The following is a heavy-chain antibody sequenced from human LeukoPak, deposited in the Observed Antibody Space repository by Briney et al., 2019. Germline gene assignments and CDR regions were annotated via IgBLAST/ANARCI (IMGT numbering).Heavy chain of an antibody. Sequence: SETLSLTCTVSNGSIRSHFWTWVRQPPGKGLEWIGYIYYSGSTNYNPSLKSRVTISLDTSKNQFSLKLNSVTAADTAMYYCARSFSPNYYDLLDYWGQGTLVTVSS. CDR2: IYYSGST. J-gene: IGHJ4*02. CDR3: ARSFSPNYYDLLDY. CDR1: NGSIRSHF. D-gene: IGHD3-22*01. V-gene: IGHV4-59*11.